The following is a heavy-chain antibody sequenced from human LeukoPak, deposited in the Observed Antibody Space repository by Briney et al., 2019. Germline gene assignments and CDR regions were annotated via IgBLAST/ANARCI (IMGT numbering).Heavy chain of an antibody. D-gene: IGHD6-13*01. CDR2: IDHAGST. Sequence: PSETLSLTCSVSGDSISIYYWNWIRQPPGKGLEWFGYIDHAGSTNYNPSLNSRVTISRDTSTNHFSLKLSSVTAADTAVYFCARGRVSSSSWQSVYYYYLYMDVWGKGSTVTVSS. J-gene: IGHJ6*03. CDR3: ARGRVSSSSWQSVYYYYLYMDV. V-gene: IGHV4-59*01. CDR1: GDSISIYY.